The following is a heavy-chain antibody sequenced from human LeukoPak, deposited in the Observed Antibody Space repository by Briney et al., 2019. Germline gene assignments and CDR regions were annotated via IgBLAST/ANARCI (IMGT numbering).Heavy chain of an antibody. CDR2: IWYDGSNR. CDR1: GFTFSSYG. V-gene: IGHV3-33*06. Sequence: GGSLRLSCAASGFTFSSYGKHWVRQAPGKGPEWVAVIWYDGSNRYYADSVKGRFTISRDNSKNTLYLQMNSLRAEDTDVYYCAKDRGPAAIGAFDIWGQGTMVTVSS. CDR3: AKDRGPAAIGAFDI. J-gene: IGHJ3*02. D-gene: IGHD2-2*02.